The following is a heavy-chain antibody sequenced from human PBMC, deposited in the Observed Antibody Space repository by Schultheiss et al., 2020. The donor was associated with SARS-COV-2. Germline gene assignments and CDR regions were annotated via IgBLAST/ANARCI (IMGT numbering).Heavy chain of an antibody. D-gene: IGHD3-22*01. CDR3: ARGRGSWYYDSSGYSLDY. CDR2: IYYSGST. V-gene: IGHV4-31*03. J-gene: IGHJ4*02. CDR1: GGSISSGGYY. Sequence: LRLSCTVSGGSISSGGYYWSWIRQHPGKGLEWIGYIYYSGSTYYNPSLRSRVTLSLDTSKKQFSLKLSSVTAADTAVYYCARGRGSWYYDSSGYSLDYWGQGTLVTVSS.